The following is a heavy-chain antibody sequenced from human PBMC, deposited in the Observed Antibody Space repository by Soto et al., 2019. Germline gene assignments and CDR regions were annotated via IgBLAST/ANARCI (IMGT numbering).Heavy chain of an antibody. CDR1: GYRFTSYW. Sequence: GESLKISCTGSGYRFTSYWIGWVRQMPGKGLEWMGIIYPADSNTRYSPSFQGQVTISADKSISTAYLQWSSLKASDTAIYYCARHGPRVAAAPFNWFDPWGQGTLVTVS. CDR3: ARHGPRVAAAPFNWFDP. V-gene: IGHV5-51*01. J-gene: IGHJ5*02. CDR2: IYPADSNT. D-gene: IGHD2-15*01.